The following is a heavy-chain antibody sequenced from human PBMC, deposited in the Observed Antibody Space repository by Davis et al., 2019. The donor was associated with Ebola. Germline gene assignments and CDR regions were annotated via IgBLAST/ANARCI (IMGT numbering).Heavy chain of an antibody. CDR3: ARPSSIYYYGMDV. CDR1: GFSFSSYW. CDR2: IKQDGSEK. V-gene: IGHV3-7*01. J-gene: IGHJ6*02. D-gene: IGHD6-6*01. Sequence: GESLKISCAVSGFSFSSYWMSWVRQSPGKGLEWVANIKQDGSEKYYVDSVKGRFTISRDNAKSSLYLQMNSLRAEDTAVYYCARPSSIYYYGMDVWGQGTTVTVSS.